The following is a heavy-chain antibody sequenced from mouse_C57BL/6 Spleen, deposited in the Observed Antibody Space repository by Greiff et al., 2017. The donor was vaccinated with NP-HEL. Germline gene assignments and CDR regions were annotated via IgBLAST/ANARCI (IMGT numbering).Heavy chain of an antibody. CDR2: IDPSDSYT. CDR1: GYTFTSYW. CDR3: ARPHQYYGSSLDY. J-gene: IGHJ2*01. D-gene: IGHD1-1*01. V-gene: IGHV1-59*01. Sequence: QVQLQQPGAELVRPGTSVKLSCKASGYTFTSYWMHWVKQRPGQGLEWIGVIDPSDSYTNYNQKFKGKATLTVDTSSSTAYMQLSSLTSEDSAVYYCARPHQYYGSSLDYWGQCTTLTVSS.